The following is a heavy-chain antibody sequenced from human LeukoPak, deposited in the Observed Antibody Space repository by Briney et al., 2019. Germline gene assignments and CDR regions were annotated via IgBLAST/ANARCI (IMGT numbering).Heavy chain of an antibody. Sequence: PGGSLRLSCAISGFTSTTAWMTWVRQAPGKGLEWVADIRQDGSDKYYVDSVKGRFIISRDNAKKSVSLHMNNLRVEDTAVYYCARGIDYSNYVGTIEYYYMDVWGKGTTVTVSS. J-gene: IGHJ6*03. CDR2: IRQDGSDK. CDR1: GFTSTTAW. CDR3: ARGIDYSNYVGTIEYYYMDV. D-gene: IGHD4-11*01. V-gene: IGHV3-7*01.